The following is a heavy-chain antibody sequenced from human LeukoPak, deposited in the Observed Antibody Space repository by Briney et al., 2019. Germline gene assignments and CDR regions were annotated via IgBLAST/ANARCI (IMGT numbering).Heavy chain of an antibody. CDR3: ARDTLEMATPTVDY. Sequence: SSETLSLTCTVSGGSISSGSYYWGWIRQPGGKGLEWIGRIYTSGSTNCNPSLKSRVTISVDTAKNTFSLKLSSVTAADTAVYYCARDTLEMATPTVDYWGQGTLVSLSS. CDR2: IYTSGST. J-gene: IGHJ4*02. V-gene: IGHV4-61*02. D-gene: IGHD5-24*01. CDR1: GGSISSGSYY.